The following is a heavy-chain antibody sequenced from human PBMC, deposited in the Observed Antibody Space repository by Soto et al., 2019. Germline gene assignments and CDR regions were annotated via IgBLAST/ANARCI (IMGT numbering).Heavy chain of an antibody. V-gene: IGHV1-3*04. CDR1: GYTFTAFP. Sequence: QVQLVQSGAEVKKPGASVKLSCEASGYTFTAFPIHWVRQAPGRSPVWMGWINTANGDTKYSQKFQGRVTITSDTSASTVYMEVSGLTSHDAAVYYCTRDPRGECWGQGTLVTVSS. D-gene: IGHD2-21*01. CDR3: TRDPRGEC. J-gene: IGHJ1*01. CDR2: INTANGDT.